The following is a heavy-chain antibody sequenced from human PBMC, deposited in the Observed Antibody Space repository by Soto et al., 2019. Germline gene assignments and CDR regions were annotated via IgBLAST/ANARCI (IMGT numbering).Heavy chain of an antibody. CDR1: GYTFTDYY. V-gene: IGHV1-2*02. CDR2: IIPNTGDT. CDR3: ARDSPQDS. Sequence: QVQLVQSGAEVKKPGASVKVSCKTSGYTFTDYYMHWVRQGPGQGLEWVGWIIPNTGDTNYAEKFQGRVTMTRDTSITPAYMELSSLRSDDTAVYYCARDSPQDSWCHGTLVNVSS. J-gene: IGHJ5*01.